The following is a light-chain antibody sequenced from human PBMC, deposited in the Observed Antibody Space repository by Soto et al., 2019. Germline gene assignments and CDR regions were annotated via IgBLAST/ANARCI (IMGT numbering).Light chain of an antibody. CDR3: SSYGGGNNLI. CDR1: SSDIGGYNY. CDR2: EVT. Sequence: QSALTQPPSAPGSPGHSVTISCTGTSSDIGGYNYVSWYQQHPSKAPKLMIYEVTNRPSGVPDRFSGSKSGNTASLTVSGLQADDEAYYYCSSYGGGNNLIFGGGTELTVL. V-gene: IGLV2-8*01. J-gene: IGLJ2*01.